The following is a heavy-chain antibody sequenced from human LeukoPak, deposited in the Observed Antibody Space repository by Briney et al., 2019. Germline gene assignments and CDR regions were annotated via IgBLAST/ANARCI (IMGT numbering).Heavy chain of an antibody. CDR1: GGSFSGYY. J-gene: IGHJ6*02. V-gene: IGHV4-34*01. CDR3: ARGRNDFWSGYPYYYYGMDV. Sequence: SETLSLTCAVYGGSFSGYYWSWIRQPPGKGLEWIGEINHSGSTNYNPSLKSRVTISVDTSKNQFSLKLSSVTAADTAVYYRARGRNDFWSGYPYYYYGMDVWGQGTTVTVSS. CDR2: INHSGST. D-gene: IGHD3-3*01.